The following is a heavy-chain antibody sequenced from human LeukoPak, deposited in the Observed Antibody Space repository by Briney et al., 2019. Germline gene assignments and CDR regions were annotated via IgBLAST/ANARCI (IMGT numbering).Heavy chain of an antibody. D-gene: IGHD2-15*01. J-gene: IGHJ5*02. V-gene: IGHV1-69*13. Sequence: GASVKVSCKASGGTFSGYAISWVRQAPGQGLEWMGGIIPIFGTANYAQKFQGRVTITADESTSTAYMELSSLRSEDTAVYYCARDCSGGSCYSEVSWFDPWGQGTLVTVSS. CDR1: GGTFSGYA. CDR2: IIPIFGTA. CDR3: ARDCSGGSCYSEVSWFDP.